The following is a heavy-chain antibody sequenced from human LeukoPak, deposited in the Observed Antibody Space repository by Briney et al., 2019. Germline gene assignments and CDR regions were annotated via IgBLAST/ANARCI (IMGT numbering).Heavy chain of an antibody. CDR1: GGSISDSFEHY. J-gene: IGHJ3*02. D-gene: IGHD6-13*01. CDR3: ARDPWGYIAAAGTRDAFDI. Sequence: SETLSLTCVVSGGSISDSFEHYWSWVRQPPGKEFEWIAEVHHTGRTIYSPSFARRVAISADTSKNRVSLIVTSVTAADTAVYYCARDPWGYIAAAGTRDAFDIWGQGTMVTVSS. V-gene: IGHV4-4*02. CDR2: VHHTGRT.